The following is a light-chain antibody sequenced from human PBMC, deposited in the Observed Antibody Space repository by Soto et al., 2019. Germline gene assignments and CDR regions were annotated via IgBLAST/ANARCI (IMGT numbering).Light chain of an antibody. Sequence: EIVMTQSPTTLSVSPGERATSSCSASQSVSSNLAWYQQKPGQAPRLLIYGTSSRATGIPARFSGTGSGTEFTLTISSLQSEDFAVYYCQQYNTWPPITFGQGTRLEIK. V-gene: IGKV3-15*01. CDR3: QQYNTWPPIT. CDR1: QSVSSN. CDR2: GTS. J-gene: IGKJ5*01.